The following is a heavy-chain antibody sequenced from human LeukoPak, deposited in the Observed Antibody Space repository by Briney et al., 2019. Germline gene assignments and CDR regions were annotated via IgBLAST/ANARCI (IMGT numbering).Heavy chain of an antibody. J-gene: IGHJ4*02. CDR1: GGSISSGGYS. CDR2: IYHSGST. CDR3: ATSRSYYYDSSGYPLDY. V-gene: IGHV4-30-2*01. D-gene: IGHD3-22*01. Sequence: SETLSLTCAVSGGSISSGGYSWSWIRQPPGKGLEWIGYIYHSGSTYYNPSLKSRVTISVDRSKNQFSLKLSSVTAADTAVYYCATSRSYYYDSSGYPLDYWGQGTLVTVSS.